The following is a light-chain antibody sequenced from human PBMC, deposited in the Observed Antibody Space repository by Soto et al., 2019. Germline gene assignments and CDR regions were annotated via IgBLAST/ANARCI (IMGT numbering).Light chain of an antibody. CDR2: LAS. J-gene: IGKJ2*01. Sequence: IQITQSPSSLSASVGDRVTITCRAAQSVSTYLNWYQQRPGEAPKLLIYLASRRQSAVPSRFSGSGYETDFNLTLSSLQPEDFATYYCQQTFSKFSFGQGTRMDI. CDR3: QQTFSKFS. V-gene: IGKV1-39*01. CDR1: QSVSTY.